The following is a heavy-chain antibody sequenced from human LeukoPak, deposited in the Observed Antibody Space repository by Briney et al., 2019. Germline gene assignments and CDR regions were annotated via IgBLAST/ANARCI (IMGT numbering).Heavy chain of an antibody. CDR2: VNLQGST. D-gene: IGHD3-22*01. V-gene: IGHV4-4*02. J-gene: IGHJ4*02. CDR3: ARDAKYYYDSSGYYWNY. CDR1: GGSITNTNY. Sequence: SETLSLTCGVSGGSITNTNYWTWVRQPPGKGLEWIGEVNLQGSTNYNPSLMGRVAIAVDTSENHISLQLTSVTAADTAVYYCARDAKYYYDSSGYYWNYWGQGTLVTVSS.